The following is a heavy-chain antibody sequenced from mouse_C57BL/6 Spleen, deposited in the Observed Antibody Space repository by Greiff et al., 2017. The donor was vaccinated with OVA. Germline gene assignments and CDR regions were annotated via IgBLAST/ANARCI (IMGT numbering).Heavy chain of an antibody. V-gene: IGHV1-9*01. Sequence: QVQLQQSGAELMKPGASVKLSCKATGYTFTGYWIEWVKQRPGHGLEWIGEILPGSGSTNYNEKFKGKATLTADTSSNTAYMPLSSLTTEDSAIYYCARKGDYYYGSNHYYAMDYWGQGTSVTVSS. CDR1: GYTFTGYW. CDR3: ARKGDYYYGSNHYYAMDY. D-gene: IGHD1-1*01. J-gene: IGHJ4*01. CDR2: ILPGSGST.